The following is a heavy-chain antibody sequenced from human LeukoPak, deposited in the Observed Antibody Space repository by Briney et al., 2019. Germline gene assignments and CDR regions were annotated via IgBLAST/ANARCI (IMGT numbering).Heavy chain of an antibody. J-gene: IGHJ4*02. CDR3: AKRGGMGATKYYYFDY. D-gene: IGHD1-26*01. CDR2: IAYDGSTK. Sequence: PGGSLRLSCAASGFTFSSYGMHWVRQAPGKGLDWVAFIAYDGSTKYYADSVRGRFTISRDNSKNTVYLHMNSPRAEDTAVYFCAKRGGMGATKYYYFDYWGQGTLVTVSS. V-gene: IGHV3-30*18. CDR1: GFTFSSYG.